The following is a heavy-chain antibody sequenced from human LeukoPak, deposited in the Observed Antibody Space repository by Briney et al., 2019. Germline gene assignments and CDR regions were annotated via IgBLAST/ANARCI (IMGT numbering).Heavy chain of an antibody. CDR1: GGTFNSYA. V-gene: IGHV1-69*05. CDR2: IIPIFGTA. CDR3: AREADYYDGSGYYYAY. Sequence: GASVKVSCKASGGTFNSYAISWVRQAPGQGLEWMGGIIPIFGTANHAQKFQGRVTITTDESTSTAYMELSSLRSEDTAVYYCAREADYYDGSGYYYAYWGQGTLVTVSS. J-gene: IGHJ4*02. D-gene: IGHD3-22*01.